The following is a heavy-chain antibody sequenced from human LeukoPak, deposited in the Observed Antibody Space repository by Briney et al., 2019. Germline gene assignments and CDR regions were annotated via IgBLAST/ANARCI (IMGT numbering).Heavy chain of an antibody. Sequence: SVKVSCKASGGTFSSYAISWVRQAPGQGLEWMGGIIPIFGTANYAQKFQGRVTITADESTSTAYMELSSLRSEDTAVYYCARGTMVRGVIEAVDYWGQGTLVTISS. CDR1: GGTFSSYA. CDR3: ARGTMVRGVIEAVDY. D-gene: IGHD3-10*01. V-gene: IGHV1-69*13. J-gene: IGHJ4*02. CDR2: IIPIFGTA.